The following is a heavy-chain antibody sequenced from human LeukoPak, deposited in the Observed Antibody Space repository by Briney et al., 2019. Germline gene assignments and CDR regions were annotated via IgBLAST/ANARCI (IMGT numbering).Heavy chain of an antibody. J-gene: IGHJ4*02. CDR1: GFTFSSYA. D-gene: IGHD6-19*01. Sequence: PGGSLRLSCAASGFTFSSYAMHWVRQAPGKGLEWVAVISYDGSNKYYADSVKGRFTISRDNSKNTLYLQMNSLRAEDTAVYYCAKDQDSSGWYTPRTYYFDYWGQGTLVTVSS. CDR2: ISYDGSNK. V-gene: IGHV3-30-3*01. CDR3: AKDQDSSGWYTPRTYYFDY.